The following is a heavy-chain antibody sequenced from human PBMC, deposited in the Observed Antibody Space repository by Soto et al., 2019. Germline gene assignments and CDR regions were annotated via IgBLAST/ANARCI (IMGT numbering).Heavy chain of an antibody. Sequence: ASVKVSCKASGYTFTSYAMHWVRQAPGQRLEWMGWNNAGNGHTKYLQKFQGRVTITRETSASTVYMELSSLRSEDTAVYYCARDQAMLTLGGLMPKVRYYYGMDVWGQGTTVTVSS. D-gene: IGHD3-16*01. CDR2: NNAGNGHT. CDR3: ARDQAMLTLGGLMPKVRYYYGMDV. CDR1: GYTFTSYA. J-gene: IGHJ6*02. V-gene: IGHV1-3*01.